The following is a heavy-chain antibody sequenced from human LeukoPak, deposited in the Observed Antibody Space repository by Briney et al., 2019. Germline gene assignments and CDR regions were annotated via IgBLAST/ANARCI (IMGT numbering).Heavy chain of an antibody. CDR1: GGSLSGYY. D-gene: IGHD3-3*01. CDR3: AGAEDDFYAL. Sequence: SETLSLTCAVYGGSLSGYYWSWIRQPPGKGLEWIGEINHSGSTNYIPSLKSRVTISVDTSKNQFSLKLSSVTAADTAVYYCAGAEDDFYALWGQGTLVTVSS. V-gene: IGHV4-34*01. J-gene: IGHJ4*02. CDR2: INHSGST.